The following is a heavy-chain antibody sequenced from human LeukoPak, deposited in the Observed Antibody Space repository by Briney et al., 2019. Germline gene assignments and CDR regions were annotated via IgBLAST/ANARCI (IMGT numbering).Heavy chain of an antibody. V-gene: IGHV4-59*08. CDR3: ARYQGPMDV. D-gene: IGHD2-2*01. J-gene: IGHJ6*02. CDR2: VYYSGST. CDR1: GGSISTYY. Sequence: SETLSLTCTVSGGSISTYYWSWIRQPPGKGLEWIGYVYYSGSTNYNPSLKSRLTISIDTSKNQFSLKVSSVTAADTAVYYCARYQGPMDVWGQGTTVTVSS.